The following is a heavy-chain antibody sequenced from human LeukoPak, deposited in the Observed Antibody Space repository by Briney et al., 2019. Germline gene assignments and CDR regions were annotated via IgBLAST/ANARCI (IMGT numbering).Heavy chain of an antibody. Sequence: GASVKVSCKASGYTFTSYGISWVRQAPGQGLERMGWISAYNGNTNYAQKLQGRVTMTTDTSTSTAYMELRSLRSDDTAVYYCARLKYYYGSGSYPAYYFDYWGQGTLVTVSS. CDR3: ARLKYYYGSGSYPAYYFDY. V-gene: IGHV1-18*01. D-gene: IGHD3-10*01. CDR2: ISAYNGNT. J-gene: IGHJ4*02. CDR1: GYTFTSYG.